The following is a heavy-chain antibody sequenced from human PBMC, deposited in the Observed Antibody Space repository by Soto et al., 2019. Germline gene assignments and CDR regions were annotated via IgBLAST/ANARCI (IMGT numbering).Heavy chain of an antibody. CDR1: GFTFSSYS. J-gene: IGHJ6*02. Sequence: GGSLRLSCAASGFTFSSYSMNWVRQAPGKGLEWVSSISSSSSYIYYADSVKGRFTISRDNAKNSLYLQMDSLRAEDTAVYYCARDRGDFWSGNGMDVWGQGTTVTVSS. CDR2: ISSSSSYI. D-gene: IGHD3-3*01. CDR3: ARDRGDFWSGNGMDV. V-gene: IGHV3-21*01.